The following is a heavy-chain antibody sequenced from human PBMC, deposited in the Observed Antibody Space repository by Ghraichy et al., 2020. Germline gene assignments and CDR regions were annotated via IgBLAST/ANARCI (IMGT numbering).Heavy chain of an antibody. CDR1: GFTFSSYA. V-gene: IGHV3-30-3*01. D-gene: IGHD3-9*01. CDR2: ISYDGSNK. Sequence: GGSLRLSCAASGFTFSSYAMHWVRQAPGKGLEWVAVISYDGSNKYYADSVKGRFTISRDNSKNTLYLQMNSLRAEDTAVYYCARGITISYYFDYWGQGTLVTVSS. CDR3: ARGITISYYFDY. J-gene: IGHJ4*02.